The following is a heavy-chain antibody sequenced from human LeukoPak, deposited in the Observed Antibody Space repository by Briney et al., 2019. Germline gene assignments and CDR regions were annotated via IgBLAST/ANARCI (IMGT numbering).Heavy chain of an antibody. CDR1: GGSISSSSYY. CDR3: ARHEGGYDTRGYWFDP. D-gene: IGHD5-12*01. J-gene: IGHJ5*02. V-gene: IGHV4-39*01. Sequence: SETLSLTCTVSGGSISSSSYYWGWIRQPPGKGLEWIGSIYYSGSTYYNPSLKSRVTISVDTSKNQFSLKLSSVTAADTAVYYCARHEGGYDTRGYWFDPWGQGTLVTVSS. CDR2: IYYSGST.